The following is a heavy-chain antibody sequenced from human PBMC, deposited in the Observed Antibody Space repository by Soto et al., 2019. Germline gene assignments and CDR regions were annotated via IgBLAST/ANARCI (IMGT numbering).Heavy chain of an antibody. Sequence: GGSLRLSCAASGFTFSSCVMGWVCQATGKGLEWVSDIIDSGGSTYYADSVKGRFTISRDNSKSTLYLQMNSLRAEDTALYYCAKGRSYYYYYGVDVWGQGTTVTVSS. CDR1: GFTFSSCV. V-gene: IGHV3-23*01. J-gene: IGHJ6*02. CDR3: AKGRSYYYYYGVDV. CDR2: IIDSGGST.